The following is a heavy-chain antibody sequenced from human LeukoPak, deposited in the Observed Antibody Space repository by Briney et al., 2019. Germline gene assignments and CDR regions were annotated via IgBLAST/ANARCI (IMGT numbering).Heavy chain of an antibody. J-gene: IGHJ3*02. CDR2: INHSGST. CDR3: ARGSGAPGLFDI. V-gene: IGHV4-34*01. D-gene: IGHD4-17*01. Sequence: PSETLSITCAVYGGSFSGYYWSWIRQPPGKGLEWIGEINHSGSTNYNPSLKSRVTISVDTSKNQFSLKLSSVTAADTAVYYCARGSGAPGLFDIWGQGTMVTVSS. CDR1: GGSFSGYY.